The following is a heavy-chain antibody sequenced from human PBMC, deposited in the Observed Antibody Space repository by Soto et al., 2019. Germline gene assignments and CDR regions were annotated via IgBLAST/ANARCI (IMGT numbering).Heavy chain of an antibody. V-gene: IGHV4-39*07. D-gene: IGHD4-17*01. CDR2: IQHSGTT. Sequence: PSETLSLTCAVSGGSTRHSSYFWGWIRQPPGKGLEWIAYIQHSGTTYYNPSLKSRVTISVDRSKNQFSLKLTSVTAADTAVYYCARAHYGDYGYGMDVWGQGTTVTVSS. CDR1: GGSTRHSSYF. CDR3: ARAHYGDYGYGMDV. J-gene: IGHJ6*02.